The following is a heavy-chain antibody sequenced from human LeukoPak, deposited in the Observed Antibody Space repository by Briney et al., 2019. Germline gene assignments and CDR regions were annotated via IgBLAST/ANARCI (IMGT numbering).Heavy chain of an antibody. CDR3: ARGRGYRGGRCFDY. Sequence: PSETLSLTCTVSGGSISSSSYYWGWIRQPPGKGLEWIGSIYYSGSTYYNPSLKSRVTISVDTSKNQFSLKLSSVTAADTAVYYCARGRGYRGGRCFDYWGQGTLVTVSS. CDR2: IYYSGST. CDR1: GGSISSSSYY. V-gene: IGHV4-39*01. D-gene: IGHD5-18*01. J-gene: IGHJ4*02.